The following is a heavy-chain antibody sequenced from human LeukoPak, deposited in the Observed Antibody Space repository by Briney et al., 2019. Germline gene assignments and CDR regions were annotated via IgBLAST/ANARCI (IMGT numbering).Heavy chain of an antibody. V-gene: IGHV4-39*01. J-gene: IGHJ4*02. D-gene: IGHD6-13*01. CDR3: ASPRTIAAAGYYFDY. CDR1: GGSLSSSSYY. Sequence: SLTLSLTCTVSGGSLSSSSYYWGWIRQPPGKGLEWIGSIYYSGTAFYNPSLKSRVTMSVDTSKNQFSLKLSSVTAADTAFYYCASPRTIAAAGYYFDYWGQGTLVTVSS. CDR2: IYYSGTA.